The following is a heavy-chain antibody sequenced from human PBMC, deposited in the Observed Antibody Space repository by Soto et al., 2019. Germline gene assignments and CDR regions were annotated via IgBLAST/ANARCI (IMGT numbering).Heavy chain of an antibody. CDR2: INHSGST. V-gene: IGHV4-34*01. Sequence: SETLSLTCAVYGGSFSGYYWSWIRQPPGKGLEWIGEINHSGSTNYNPSLKSRVTISVDTSKNQFSLRLTSVTAADTAIYYCARQLPVGATSWFDPWGQGTLVTVSS. CDR3: ARQLPVGATSWFDP. CDR1: GGSFSGYY. J-gene: IGHJ5*02. D-gene: IGHD1-26*01.